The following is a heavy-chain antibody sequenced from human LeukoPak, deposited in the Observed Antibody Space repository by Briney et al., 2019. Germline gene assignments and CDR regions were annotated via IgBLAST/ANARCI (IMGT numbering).Heavy chain of an antibody. D-gene: IGHD3-10*01. V-gene: IGHV3-73*01. J-gene: IGHJ4*02. CDR3: AKVSREGFGEYYFDY. Sequence: GGSLKLSCATSGFTLSGSAIHWVRQASGKGLEWVGRIRSKANSYATTDVASVRGRFSISRDDSKNTLYLQMNSLRAEDTAVYYCAKVSREGFGEYYFDYWGQGTLVTVSS. CDR1: GFTLSGSA. CDR2: IRSKANSYAT.